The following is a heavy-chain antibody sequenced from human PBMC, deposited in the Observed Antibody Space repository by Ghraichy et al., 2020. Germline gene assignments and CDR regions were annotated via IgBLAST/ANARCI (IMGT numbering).Heavy chain of an antibody. D-gene: IGHD6-19*01. CDR2: IYYSGST. J-gene: IGHJ4*02. CDR3: ARLKIAVAGIYFDY. Sequence: GSLRLSCTVSGGSISSYYWSWIRQPPGKGLEWIGYIYYSGSTNYNPSLKSRVTISVDTSKNQFSLKLSSVTAADTAVYYCARLKIAVAGIYFDYWGQGTLVTVSS. CDR1: GGSISSYY. V-gene: IGHV4-59*01.